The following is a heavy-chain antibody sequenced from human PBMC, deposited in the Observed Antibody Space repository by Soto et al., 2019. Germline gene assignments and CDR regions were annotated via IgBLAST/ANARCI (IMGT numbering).Heavy chain of an antibody. J-gene: IGHJ5*02. Sequence: SETLSLTCTVSGGSISSGGYYWSWIRQHPGKGLEWIGYIYYSGSTYSNPSLKSRVTISVDTSKNQFSLKLSSVTAADTAVYYCARTYDILTGYLGYNWFDPWGQGTLVTVSS. CDR1: GGSISSGGYY. D-gene: IGHD3-9*01. CDR3: ARTYDILTGYLGYNWFDP. V-gene: IGHV4-31*03. CDR2: IYYSGST.